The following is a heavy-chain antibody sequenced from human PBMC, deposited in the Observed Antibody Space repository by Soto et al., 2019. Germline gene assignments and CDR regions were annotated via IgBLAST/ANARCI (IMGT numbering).Heavy chain of an antibody. CDR1: GFSIGSSYYG. CDR3: VKDRGPAVAGSGGMDV. Sequence: QVHLVESGGGVVQPGRSLRLSCVVSGFSIGSSYYGMHWVRQAPGKGLEWAAIISYDGGNIYFADSVKGRFIVSRDKSRNILYLQMSSVSTEDTAMYYCVKDRGPAVAGSGGMDVWGQGTRVTVSS. D-gene: IGHD6-19*01. V-gene: IGHV3-30*18. J-gene: IGHJ6*02. CDR2: ISYDGGNI.